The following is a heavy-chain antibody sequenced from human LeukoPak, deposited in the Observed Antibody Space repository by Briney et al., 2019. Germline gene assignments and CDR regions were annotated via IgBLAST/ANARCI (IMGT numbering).Heavy chain of an antibody. V-gene: IGHV1-46*01. CDR1: GYTFSNYY. Sequence: ASVKVSCKASGYTFSNYYMHWVRQAPGQGLEWMGIINPSGGSTSYAQKFQGRVTMTRDTSTSTVYMELSSLRSDDTAVYYCARDYSSSWPNFDPWGQGTLVTVSS. J-gene: IGHJ5*02. D-gene: IGHD6-13*01. CDR2: INPSGGST. CDR3: ARDYSSSWPNFDP.